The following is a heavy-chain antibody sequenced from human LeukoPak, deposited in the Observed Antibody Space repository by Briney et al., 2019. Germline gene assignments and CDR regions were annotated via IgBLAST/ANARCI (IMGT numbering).Heavy chain of an antibody. V-gene: IGHV4-34*01. CDR3: AREKPAIAAAVFHYMDV. J-gene: IGHJ6*03. D-gene: IGHD6-13*01. CDR2: INHSGST. Sequence: PSETLSLTCAVYGGSFSGYYWSWIRQPPGKGLEWIGEINHSGSTNYNPSLKSRVTISVDTSKNQFSLKLSSVTAADTAVYYCAREKPAIAAAVFHYMDVWGKGTTVTISS. CDR1: GGSFSGYY.